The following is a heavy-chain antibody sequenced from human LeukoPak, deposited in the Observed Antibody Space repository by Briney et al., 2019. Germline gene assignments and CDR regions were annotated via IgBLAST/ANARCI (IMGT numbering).Heavy chain of an antibody. CDR3: TKTVGSGYSYNVLLPDY. J-gene: IGHJ4*02. CDR1: GFTFKNAW. Sequence: GGSLRLSCAASGFTFKNAWMSWVRQAPGKGLEWVGRIKSKAHGGTTDYAAPVKDRFTISRDDSKNTLYLQMNSLKTEDTAVYYCTKTVGSGYSYNVLLPDYWGQGTLVTVSS. CDR2: IKSKAHGGTT. V-gene: IGHV3-15*01. D-gene: IGHD3-10*01.